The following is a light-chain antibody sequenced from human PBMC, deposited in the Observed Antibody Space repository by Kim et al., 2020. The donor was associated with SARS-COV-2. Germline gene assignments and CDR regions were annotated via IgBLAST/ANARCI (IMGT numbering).Light chain of an antibody. CDR3: QSYDSSNPWV. CDR1: RGSIASNY. V-gene: IGLV6-57*03. J-gene: IGLJ3*02. Sequence: KTVNISCTRSRGSIASNYVQWYQQRPGSAPTTVIYEDHQRPSGVPDRFSGSIDSSSNSASLTLSGLKTEDEADYYCQSYDSSNPWVFGGGTQLTVL. CDR2: EDH.